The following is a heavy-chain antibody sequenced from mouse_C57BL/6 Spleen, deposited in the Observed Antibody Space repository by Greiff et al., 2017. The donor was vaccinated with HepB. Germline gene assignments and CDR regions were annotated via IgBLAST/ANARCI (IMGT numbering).Heavy chain of an antibody. CDR3: AREGELGFFYYAMDY. D-gene: IGHD4-1*01. J-gene: IGHJ4*01. CDR1: GYTFTSYG. CDR2: IYPRSGNT. Sequence: VQLQQSGAELARPGASVKLSCKASGYTFTSYGISWVKQRTGQGLEWIGEIYPRSGNTYYNEKFKGKATLTADKSSSTAYMELRSLTSEDSAVYFCAREGELGFFYYAMDYWGQRTSVTVSS. V-gene: IGHV1-81*01.